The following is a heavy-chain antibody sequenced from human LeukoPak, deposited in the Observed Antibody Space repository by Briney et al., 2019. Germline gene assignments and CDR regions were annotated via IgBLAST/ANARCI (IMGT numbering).Heavy chain of an antibody. CDR2: ISGSGGST. J-gene: IGHJ4*02. CDR3: AKDRAPLSYYYDR. D-gene: IGHD3-16*01. Sequence: GGSLRLSCAASGFTFSSYAMSWVRQAPGKGLEWVSAISGSGGSTYYADSVKGRFTISRDNSKNTLYLQMNSLRVEDTAVYYCAKDRAPLSYYYDRWGQGTLVTVSS. CDR1: GFTFSSYA. V-gene: IGHV3-23*01.